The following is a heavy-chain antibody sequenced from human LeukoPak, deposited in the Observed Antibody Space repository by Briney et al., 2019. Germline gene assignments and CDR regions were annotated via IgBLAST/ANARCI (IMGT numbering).Heavy chain of an antibody. CDR3: FFRGRVDY. CDR2: INPNSGGT. CDR1: GYTCAGYY. J-gene: IGHJ4*02. V-gene: IGHV1-2*02. D-gene: IGHD3-3*01. Sequence: ASVKLSCKASGYTCAGYYMYWVRQAPGQGLEWMGWINPNSGGTNYAQKFQGRVTMTRDTSISTAYMELSRLRSDDTAVYYCFFRGRVDYWGQGTLVTVSS.